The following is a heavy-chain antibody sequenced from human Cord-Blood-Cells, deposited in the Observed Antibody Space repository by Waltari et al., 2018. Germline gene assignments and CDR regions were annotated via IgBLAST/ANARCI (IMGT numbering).Heavy chain of an antibody. CDR3: ARGGGTVIVGATTGNWFDP. CDR1: GYTFTSYD. D-gene: IGHD1-26*01. V-gene: IGHV1-8*01. CDR2: MNPNSGNT. J-gene: IGHJ5*02. Sequence: QVQLVQSGAEVKKPGASVKVSCKASGYTFTSYDINWVRQATGQGLEWMGWMNPNSGNTGNAQKFQGRGTMTRNTSISTAYMELSSLRSEDTAVYYCARGGGTVIVGATTGNWFDPWGQGTLVTVSS.